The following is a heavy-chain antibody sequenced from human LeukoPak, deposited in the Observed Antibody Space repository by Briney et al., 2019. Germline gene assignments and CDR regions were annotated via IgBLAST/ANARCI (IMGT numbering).Heavy chain of an antibody. CDR2: INHSGST. CDR3: ARAYFLGYYYYGMDV. CDR1: GGSISSGGYS. V-gene: IGHV4-34*01. J-gene: IGHJ6*02. Sequence: NPSETLSLTCAVSGGSISSGGYSWSWIRQPPGKGLEWIGEINHSGSTNYNPSLKSRVTISVDTSKNQFSLKLSSVTAADTAVYYCARAYFLGYYYYGMDVWGQGTTVTVSS. D-gene: IGHD3-10*01.